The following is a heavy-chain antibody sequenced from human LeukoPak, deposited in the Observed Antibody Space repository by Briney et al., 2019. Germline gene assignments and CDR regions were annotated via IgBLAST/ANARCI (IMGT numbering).Heavy chain of an antibody. D-gene: IGHD3-10*01. V-gene: IGHV4-38-2*02. CDR3: ARVLDYYGSGIYSFDY. J-gene: IGHJ4*02. Sequence: SETVSLTCTVSGYSITTGYYWGWIRQPPGKGLEWIGGTYHSGSAYYNPSLKSRVTISVDTSKNQFSLKLSSVTAADTAVYYCARVLDYYGSGIYSFDYWGQGTLVTVSS. CDR1: GYSITTGYY. CDR2: TYHSGSA.